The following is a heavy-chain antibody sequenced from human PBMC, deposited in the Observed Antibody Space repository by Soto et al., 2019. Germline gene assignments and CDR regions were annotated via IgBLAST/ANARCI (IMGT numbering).Heavy chain of an antibody. CDR1: GGTFSSYA. J-gene: IGHJ4*02. Sequence: QVQLVQSGAEVKKPGSSVKVSCKASGGTFSSYAISWVRQAPGQGLEWMGGIIPIFGTANYAQKLQGRVTITADKPTSTAYMELSSLRSEDTAVYYCVWVEMATISYFDYWGQGTLVTVSS. V-gene: IGHV1-69*06. CDR3: VWVEMATISYFDY. D-gene: IGHD5-12*01. CDR2: IIPIFGTA.